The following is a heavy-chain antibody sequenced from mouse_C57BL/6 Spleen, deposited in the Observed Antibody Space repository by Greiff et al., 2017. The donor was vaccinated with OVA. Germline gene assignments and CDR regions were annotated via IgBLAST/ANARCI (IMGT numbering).Heavy chain of an antibody. V-gene: IGHV5-9*01. J-gene: IGHJ2*01. CDR1: GFTFSSYT. Sequence: EVQLVESGGGLVKPGGSLKLSCAASGFTFSSYTMSWVRQTPEKRLEWVATISGGGGNTYYPDSVKGRFTISRDNAKNTLYLQMSSLRSEDTALYYCARHERPYYFDDWGQGTTLTVSS. CDR3: ARHERPYYFDD. CDR2: ISGGGGNT.